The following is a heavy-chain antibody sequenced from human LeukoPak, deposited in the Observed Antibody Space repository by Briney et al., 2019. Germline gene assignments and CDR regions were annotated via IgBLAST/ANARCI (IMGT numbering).Heavy chain of an antibody. CDR2: IYHSGST. D-gene: IGHD4-17*01. V-gene: IGHV4-59*12. CDR3: ARDPYGELLAFDS. Sequence: SETLSLTCTASGGSFSSYYWSWIRQPPGKGLEYIGHIYHSGSTNYNPSLKSRVTISIDTSKNQFSLNLSSMTAVDTAVYYCARDPYGELLAFDSWGQGSLVTVSS. J-gene: IGHJ4*02. CDR1: GGSFSSYY.